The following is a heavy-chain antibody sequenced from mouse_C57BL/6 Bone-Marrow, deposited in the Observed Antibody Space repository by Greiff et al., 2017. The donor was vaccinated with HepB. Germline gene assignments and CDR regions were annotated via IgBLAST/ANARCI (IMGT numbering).Heavy chain of an antibody. J-gene: IGHJ3*01. Sequence: VQLQQSGPELVKPGASVKISCKASGYTFTDYYMNWVKQSHGKSLEWIGDINPNNGGTSYNQKFKGKATLTVDKSSSTAYMELRSLTSEDSAVYYCASDYPWFAYWGQGTLVTVSA. D-gene: IGHD2-4*01. CDR2: INPNNGGT. CDR3: ASDYPWFAY. CDR1: GYTFTDYY. V-gene: IGHV1-26*01.